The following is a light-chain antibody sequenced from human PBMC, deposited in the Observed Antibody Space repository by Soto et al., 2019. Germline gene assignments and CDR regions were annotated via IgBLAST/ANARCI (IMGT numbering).Light chain of an antibody. CDR1: QSVNRH. CDR3: QQYSSSPLT. V-gene: IGKV3D-20*01. J-gene: IGKJ4*01. CDR2: GAS. Sequence: IVRTKSPATLSVSPGERATFSCRASQSVNRHLAWYRQKPGLAPRLLIYGASSRATGIPDRFSGSGSGTDFTLTISRLEPEDFAVYHCQQYSSSPLTFGGGTKVDIK.